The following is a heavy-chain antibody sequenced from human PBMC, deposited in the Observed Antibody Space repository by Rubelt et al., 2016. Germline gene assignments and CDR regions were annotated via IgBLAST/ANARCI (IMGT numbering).Heavy chain of an antibody. CDR1: GYTFTGYY. Sequence: QVQLVQSGAEVKKPGASVKVSCKASGYTFTGYYMHWVRQAPGQGLEWMGRINPNSGGTNYSRKFQGEGTRARDPSISTAYMQLGRLRTEDTAVYYCARDRDGFDYGGQGTLVTVSS. J-gene: IGHJ4*02. CDR3: ARDRDGFDY. D-gene: IGHD5-24*01. V-gene: IGHV1-2*01. CDR2: INPNSGGT.